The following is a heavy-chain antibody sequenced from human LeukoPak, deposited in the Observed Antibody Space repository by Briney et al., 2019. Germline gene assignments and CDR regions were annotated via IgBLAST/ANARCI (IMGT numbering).Heavy chain of an antibody. CDR1: GFTFSSYG. D-gene: IGHD3-3*01. V-gene: IGHV3-30*18. J-gene: IGHJ4*02. CDR3: AKDGVSYYFDY. Sequence: PGRSLRLSCAASGFTFSSYGMHWVRQAPGKGLEWVAVISYDGSNKYYADSAKGRFTISRDNSKNTLYLQMNSLRAEDTAVYYCAKDGVSYYFDYWGQGTLVTVSP. CDR2: ISYDGSNK.